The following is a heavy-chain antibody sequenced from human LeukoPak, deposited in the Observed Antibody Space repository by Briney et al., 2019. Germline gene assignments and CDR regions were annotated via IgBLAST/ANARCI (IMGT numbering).Heavy chain of an antibody. V-gene: IGHV3-74*01. Sequence: GGSLRLSCAASGFTFSSYWMHWVRQAPGKGLVWVLRINSDGSSTSYADSVKGRFTISRDNAKNTLYLQMNSLRAENAAVYYCARALTVVKDYWGQGTLVTVSS. D-gene: IGHD4-23*01. CDR1: GFTFSSYW. CDR2: INSDGSST. CDR3: ARALTVVKDY. J-gene: IGHJ4*02.